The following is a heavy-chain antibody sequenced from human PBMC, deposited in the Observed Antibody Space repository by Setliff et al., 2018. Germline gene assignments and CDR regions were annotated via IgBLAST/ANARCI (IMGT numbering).Heavy chain of an antibody. V-gene: IGHV1-69*13. CDR3: ARDGDNYYDSSGYYLNHAFDI. D-gene: IGHD3-22*01. J-gene: IGHJ3*02. Sequence: SVKVSCKVSGYTLTELSRHWVRQAPGKGLEWMGGIIPIFGTANYAQKFQGRVTITADESTSTAYMELSSLRPEDTAVYYCARDGDNYYDSSGYYLNHAFDIWGQGTMVTVSS. CDR1: GYTLTELS. CDR2: IIPIFGTA.